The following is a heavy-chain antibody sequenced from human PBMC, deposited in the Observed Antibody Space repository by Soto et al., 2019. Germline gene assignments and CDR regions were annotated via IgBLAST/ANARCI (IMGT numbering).Heavy chain of an antibody. D-gene: IGHD5-18*01. Sequence: PSETLSLTCTVSGGSISSYYWSWIRQPPGKGLEWIGYMYNTGSTVYNPSLKSRVTISVDTSKNQFSLKLNAVTAADTAVYYCARSRSGYSFGLFDSWGQGTLVTVSS. CDR2: MYNTGST. CDR1: GGSISSYY. J-gene: IGHJ4*02. CDR3: ARSRSGYSFGLFDS. V-gene: IGHV4-59*01.